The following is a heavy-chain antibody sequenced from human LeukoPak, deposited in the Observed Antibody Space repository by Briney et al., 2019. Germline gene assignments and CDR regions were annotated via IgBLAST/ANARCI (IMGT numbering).Heavy chain of an antibody. CDR1: GGSISSYY. V-gene: IGHV4-39*01. J-gene: IGHJ4*02. Sequence: SETLSLTCTVSGGSISSYYWGWIHQPPGKGLEWIGSIYYSGSTYYNPSLKSRVTISVDTSKNQFSLKLSSVTAADTAVYYCATRDTGTVNDYWGQGTLVTVSS. CDR3: ATRDTGTVNDY. CDR2: IYYSGST. D-gene: IGHD5-18*01.